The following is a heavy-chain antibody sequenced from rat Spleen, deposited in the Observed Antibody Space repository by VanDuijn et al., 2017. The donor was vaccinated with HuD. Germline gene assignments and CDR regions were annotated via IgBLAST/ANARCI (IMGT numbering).Heavy chain of an antibody. D-gene: IGHD1-9*01. V-gene: IGHV5-29*01. J-gene: IGHJ2*01. CDR1: GFTFNNYG. CDR3: ARRHYGYTDYFDY. Sequence: EVQLVESGGGLVQPGRSLKLSCAASGFTFNNYGMAWVRQAPTKGLEWVATISYDGISTYYRDSVRGRFTISSDNAKTTLYLQMDSLRSEDTATYYCARRHYGYTDYFDYWGQGVMVTVSS. CDR2: ISYDGIST.